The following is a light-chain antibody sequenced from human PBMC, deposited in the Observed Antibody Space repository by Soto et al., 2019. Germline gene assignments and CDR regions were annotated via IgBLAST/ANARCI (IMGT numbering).Light chain of an antibody. CDR1: QGISSY. CDR3: QQYYSYPLT. Sequence: AIRMTQSPSSFSASTGEGVTITCRASQGISSYLAWYHQKPGKAPKLLIYAASTLQSGVPSRFSGSGSGTDFTLTISCLQSEDFATYYCQQYYSYPLTFGGGTKVDIK. V-gene: IGKV1-8*01. CDR2: AAS. J-gene: IGKJ4*01.